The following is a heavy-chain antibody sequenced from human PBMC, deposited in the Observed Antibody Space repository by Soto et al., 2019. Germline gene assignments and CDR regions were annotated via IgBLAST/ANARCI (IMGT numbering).Heavy chain of an antibody. J-gene: IGHJ4*02. CDR1: GFTFDSYA. CDR3: AKNRGLQYYFDY. Sequence: EVQLLESGGGLVQPGGSLRLSCAASGFTFDSYAMNWVRQAPGKGLEWVSTISGSGDYTYYADSVKGRFTISRDNSKNMMYLQMNSLRAGDTAVYYCAKNRGLQYYFDYWGQGTLVTVSS. CDR2: ISGSGDYT. V-gene: IGHV3-23*01.